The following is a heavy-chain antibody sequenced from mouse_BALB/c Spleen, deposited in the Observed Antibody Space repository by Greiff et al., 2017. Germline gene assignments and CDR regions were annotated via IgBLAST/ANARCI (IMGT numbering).Heavy chain of an antibody. CDR2: IRSKSNNYAT. CDR3: VRHRGFAY. Sequence: EVQGVESGGGLVQPKGSLKLSCAASGFTFNTYAMNWVRQAPGKGLEWVARIRSKSNNYATYYADSVKDRFTISRDDSQSMLYLQMNNLKTEDTAMYYCVRHRGFAYWGQGTLVTVSA. CDR1: GFTFNTYA. V-gene: IGHV10-1*02. J-gene: IGHJ3*01.